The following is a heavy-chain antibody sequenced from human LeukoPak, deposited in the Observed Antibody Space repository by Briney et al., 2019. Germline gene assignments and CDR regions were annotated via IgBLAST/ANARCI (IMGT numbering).Heavy chain of an antibody. D-gene: IGHD3-10*01. CDR3: AKRWDSSGSGSYYPYDY. Sequence: GGSLRLSCAASGLTFSSQAMSWVRQAPGKGLEWVSGISGSGASTYYADSVKGRFTVSRDNSKNTLYLQMNSLRPEDTAVYYCAKRWDSSGSGSYYPYDYWGQGTPVTVSS. J-gene: IGHJ4*02. CDR2: ISGSGAST. CDR1: GLTFSSQA. V-gene: IGHV3-23*01.